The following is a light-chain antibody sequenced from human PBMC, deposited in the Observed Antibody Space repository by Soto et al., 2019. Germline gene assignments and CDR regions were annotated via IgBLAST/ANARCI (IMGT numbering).Light chain of an antibody. Sequence: DTQLTQSPSFLSASVGDRVTITCRASQDVSRSVGWYQQKPGKAPKLLISAASTLHSGVPSRFSGSGSGTDFTLTISSLQPEDFATYYCQQLWNYPLTFGGGTKVEI. CDR3: QQLWNYPLT. J-gene: IGKJ4*01. CDR2: AAS. V-gene: IGKV1-9*01. CDR1: QDVSRS.